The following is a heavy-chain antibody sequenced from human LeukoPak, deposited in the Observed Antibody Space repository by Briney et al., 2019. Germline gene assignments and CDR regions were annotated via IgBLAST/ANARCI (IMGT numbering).Heavy chain of an antibody. CDR1: GFTFSNYG. V-gene: IGHV3-30*02. D-gene: IGHD1-26*01. Sequence: GGSLRLSCAASGFTFSNYGMHWVRQAPGKGLEWVAFIRFDDTSKFYADSVKGRFTIFRDNSKNMLSLQMNSLRVEDTAVYYCAKDLKVGATYYYYMDVWGKGTTVNVSS. CDR3: AKDLKVGATYYYYMDV. J-gene: IGHJ6*03. CDR2: IRFDDTSK.